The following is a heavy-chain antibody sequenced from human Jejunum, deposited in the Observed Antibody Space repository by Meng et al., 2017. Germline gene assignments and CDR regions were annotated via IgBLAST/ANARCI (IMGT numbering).Heavy chain of an antibody. CDR2: AST. V-gene: IGHV4-61*08. CDR3: ARDHWGSLDY. D-gene: IGHD7-27*01. CDR1: GGSVSSAGYQ. Sequence: QVQLQESGPGLVRPSETLSLICPVSGGSVSSAGYQWGWIRQPPGKGLEWIGYASTNYSPSLKSRVTISLDTSKNQFSLKLSSVTAADTAVYYCARDHWGSLDYWGQGILVTVSS. J-gene: IGHJ4*02.